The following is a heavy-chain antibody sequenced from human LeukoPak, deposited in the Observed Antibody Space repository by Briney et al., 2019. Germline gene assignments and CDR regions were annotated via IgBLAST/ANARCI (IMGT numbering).Heavy chain of an antibody. CDR1: GFTFDDYG. V-gene: IGHV4-38-2*01. CDR2: IYHSGST. Sequence: PGGSLRLSCAASGFTFDDYGMSWIRQPPGKGLEWVGSIYHSGSTYYNPSLKSRVTISVDTSKNQFSLKLSSVTAADTAVYYCARGPGIRGQYWGQGTLVTVSS. J-gene: IGHJ4*02. CDR3: ARGPGIRGQY. D-gene: IGHD1-26*01.